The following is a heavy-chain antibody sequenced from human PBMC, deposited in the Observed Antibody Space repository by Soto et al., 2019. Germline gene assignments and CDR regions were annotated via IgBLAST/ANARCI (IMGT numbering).Heavy chain of an antibody. CDR3: ARPRGYCSSTSCFNWFDP. CDR1: GYTFTSYA. J-gene: IGHJ5*02. CDR2: INAGNGNT. Sequence: VASVKVSCKASGYTFTSYAMHWVRQAPGQRLEWMGWINAGNGNTKYSQKFQGRVTITRDTSASTAYMELSSLRSEDTAVYYCARPRGYCSSTSCFNWFDPWGQGTLVTVSS. D-gene: IGHD2-2*01. V-gene: IGHV1-3*01.